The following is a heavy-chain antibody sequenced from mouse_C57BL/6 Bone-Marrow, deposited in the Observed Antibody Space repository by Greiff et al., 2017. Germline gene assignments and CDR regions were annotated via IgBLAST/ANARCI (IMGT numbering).Heavy chain of an antibody. V-gene: IGHV5-6*01. CDR3: ARPGDPYYFDY. CDR1: GFTFSSYC. CDR2: ISSGGSYT. J-gene: IGHJ2*01. Sequence: EVLGVESGGDLVKPGGSLKLSCAASGFTFSSYCMSWVRQTPDKRLEWVATISSGGSYTYYPDSVKGRFTISRDNAKNTLYLQMSRLKSEDTAMYYCARPGDPYYFDYWGQGTTLTVSS.